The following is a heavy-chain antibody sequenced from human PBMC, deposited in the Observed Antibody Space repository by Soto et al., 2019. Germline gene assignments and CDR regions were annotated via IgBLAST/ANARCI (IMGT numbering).Heavy chain of an antibody. V-gene: IGHV4-59*06. Sequence: SETLSLTCTVSGGSISSYYWSWIRQPPGKGLEWIGYIYYSGSTYYNPSLKSRVTISVDTSKNQFSLKLSSVTAADTAVYYCARSIDPWGQGTLLTVSS. CDR2: IYYSGST. CDR1: GGSISSYY. J-gene: IGHJ5*02. CDR3: ARSIDP.